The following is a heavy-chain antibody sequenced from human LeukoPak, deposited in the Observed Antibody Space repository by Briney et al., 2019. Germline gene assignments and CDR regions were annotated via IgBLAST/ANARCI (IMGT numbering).Heavy chain of an antibody. J-gene: IGHJ3*01. CDR1: GFIFKNYV. CDR3: ARGDDAFDV. V-gene: IGHV3-30*04. CDR2: ISQDSRNR. Sequence: GRSLRLPCGASGFIFKNYVLHWVRQAPGRGLEWVTLISQDSRNRHYADSVKGRFSISRDNSKNTLYLQMNSLRDEDTAVYFCARGDDAFDVRGQGTMVTVSS.